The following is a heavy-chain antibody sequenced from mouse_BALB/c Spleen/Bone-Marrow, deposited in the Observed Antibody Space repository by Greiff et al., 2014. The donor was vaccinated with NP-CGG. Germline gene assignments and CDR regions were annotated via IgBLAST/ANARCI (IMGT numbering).Heavy chain of an antibody. CDR2: INPYNDGT. V-gene: IGHV1-14*01. CDR3: ARSEYFGSSYDY. D-gene: IGHD1-1*01. J-gene: IGHJ2*01. CDR1: GYTFTSYV. Sequence: EVQLQQSGPELVKPGASVKMSCKASGYTFTSYVMHWMKQKHGQGLEWIGYINPYNDGTKYNETFKGKATLTSDKSSSTAYMDLSSLTSGDSAIYFCARSEYFGSSYDYWGQGTLSQSPQ.